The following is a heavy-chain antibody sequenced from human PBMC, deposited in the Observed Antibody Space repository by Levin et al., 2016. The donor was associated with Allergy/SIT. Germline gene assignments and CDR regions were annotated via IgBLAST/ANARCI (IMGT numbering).Heavy chain of an antibody. CDR1: GGSISSSNW. CDR2: IYHSGST. CDR3: ARDGLNGGNPYFDY. D-gene: IGHD4-23*01. Sequence: SETLSLTCAVSGGSISSSNWWSWVRQPPGKGLEWIGEIYHSGSTNYNPSLKSRVTISVDKSRNQFSLKLSSVTAADTAVYYCARDGLNGGNPYFDYWGQGTLVTVSS. J-gene: IGHJ4*02. V-gene: IGHV4-4*02.